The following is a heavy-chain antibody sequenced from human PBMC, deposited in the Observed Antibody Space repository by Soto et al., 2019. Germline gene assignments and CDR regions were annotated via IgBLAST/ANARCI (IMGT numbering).Heavy chain of an antibody. Sequence: GGSLRLSCAASGFTFSSYGMHWVRQAPGKGLEWVAVISYDGSNKYYADSVKGRFTISRDNSKNTLYLQMNSLRAEDMAVYYCAKAPYSSGWYYYYYGMDVWGQGTTVTVSS. CDR1: GFTFSSYG. D-gene: IGHD6-19*01. CDR3: AKAPYSSGWYYYYYGMDV. J-gene: IGHJ6*02. CDR2: ISYDGSNK. V-gene: IGHV3-30*18.